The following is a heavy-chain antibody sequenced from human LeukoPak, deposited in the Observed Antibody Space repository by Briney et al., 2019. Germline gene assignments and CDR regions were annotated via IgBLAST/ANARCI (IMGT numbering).Heavy chain of an antibody. CDR1: GFTFDDYA. V-gene: IGHV3-9*01. CDR3: AKDKGLGFVPILDY. Sequence: GGSLRLSCAASGFTFDDYAMHWVRQAPGKGLEWVSGISWNSGSIGYADSVKGRFTISRDNAKNSPYLQMNSLRAEDTALYYCAKDKGLGFVPILDYWGQGTLVTVSS. CDR2: ISWNSGSI. D-gene: IGHD2-15*01. J-gene: IGHJ4*02.